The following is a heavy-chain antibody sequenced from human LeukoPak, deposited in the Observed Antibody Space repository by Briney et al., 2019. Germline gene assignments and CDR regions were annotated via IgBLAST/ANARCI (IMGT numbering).Heavy chain of an antibody. V-gene: IGHV4-34*01. CDR3: ARVFRYYFDY. CDR2: INHSGGT. J-gene: IGHJ4*02. D-gene: IGHD1-14*01. Sequence: SETLSLTCGVYGGSFGGNYWTWIRQPPGKGLEWIGEINHSGGTDYNPSLKSRVTISVDTSKNQFSLNLNSVTAADTAVYYCARVFRYYFDYWGQRTLVTVSS. CDR1: GGSFGGNY.